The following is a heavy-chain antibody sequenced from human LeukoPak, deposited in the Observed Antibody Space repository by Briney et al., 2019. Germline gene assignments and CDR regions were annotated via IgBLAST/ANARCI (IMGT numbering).Heavy chain of an antibody. J-gene: IGHJ4*02. CDR1: GFTFSSYG. CDR2: IGGSGANT. CDR3: AKTNGYYDL. Sequence: GGSLRLSCAASGFTFSSYGMSWVRKAPGKGLEWVSSIGGSGANTYYADSVKGRFTISRDNSKSTLYLQMNSLRAEDTAVYHCAKTNGYYDLWGQGTLVTVSS. V-gene: IGHV3-23*01. D-gene: IGHD3-22*01.